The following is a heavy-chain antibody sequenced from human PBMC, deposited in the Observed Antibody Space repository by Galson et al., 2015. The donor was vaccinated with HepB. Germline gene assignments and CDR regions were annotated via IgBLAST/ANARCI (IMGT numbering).Heavy chain of an antibody. CDR2: LSYDGSHK. J-gene: IGHJ3*01. Sequence: SLRLSCAASGFTFNDFGMHWVRQAPGKGLEWVALLSYDGSHKYYTDSVKGRFTVSRDNSKSTLYLQMNSLRAEDTALYYCTKDPVPHNSGCYGWKFDFWGQGTMVTVSS. D-gene: IGHD6-19*01. V-gene: IGHV3-30*18. CDR1: GFTFNDFG. CDR3: TKDPVPHNSGCYGWKFDF.